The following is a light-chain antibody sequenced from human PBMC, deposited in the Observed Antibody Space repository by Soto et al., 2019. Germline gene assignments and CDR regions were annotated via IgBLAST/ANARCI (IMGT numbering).Light chain of an antibody. CDR2: WAS. J-gene: IGKJ4*01. CDR1: QSALYSSNNYIH. Sequence: IVLTHARYSPCMPPGATDTMNCKPSQSALYSSNNYIHLAWYQQKPGQSPKLLITWASTREPGVSGRFSGSGFATDFTLTFSSLRSEDVTVYCSQVSSYTLLSFCGGTKVDSK. V-gene: IGKV4-1*01. CDR3: QVSSYTLLS.